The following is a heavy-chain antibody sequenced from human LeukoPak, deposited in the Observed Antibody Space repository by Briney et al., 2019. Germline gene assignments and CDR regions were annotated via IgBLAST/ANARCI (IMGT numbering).Heavy chain of an antibody. D-gene: IGHD6-13*01. CDR1: GGSLSDYY. J-gene: IGHJ4*02. Sequence: SETLSLTCAVYGGSLSDYYWTWIRQPPGKGLEWIGEINHSGSTNYNPSLKSRVTISVDTSKNQFSLKLSSVTAADTAVYYCASAAAGNFFDYWGQGTLVTVSS. V-gene: IGHV4-34*01. CDR3: ASAAAGNFFDY. CDR2: INHSGST.